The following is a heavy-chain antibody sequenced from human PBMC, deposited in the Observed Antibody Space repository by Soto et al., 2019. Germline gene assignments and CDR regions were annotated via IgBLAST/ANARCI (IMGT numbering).Heavy chain of an antibody. Sequence: ASVKVSCKASGYVFANYPMQWARQAPGQGLEWMGWINPGNGNTKYSQKFQGRLTITRDTSATTIYMELSSLTSKDTAMYYCARVVRHGSGSGHHWFDPGGQGTLVTVSS. D-gene: IGHD3-10*01. CDR3: ARVVRHGSGSGHHWFDP. J-gene: IGHJ5*02. CDR1: GYVFANYP. V-gene: IGHV1-3*01. CDR2: INPGNGNT.